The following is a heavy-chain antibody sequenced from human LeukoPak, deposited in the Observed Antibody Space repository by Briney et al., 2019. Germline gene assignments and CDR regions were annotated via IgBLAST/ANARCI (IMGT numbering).Heavy chain of an antibody. D-gene: IGHD6-13*01. V-gene: IGHV4-31*03. CDR2: IYQSGST. CDR3: ARGDSSSWDGFVI. CDR1: GGSINSGGYY. Sequence: PWDTLSLTCTVSGGSINSGGYYWSWIRQHPGKGLEWIGYIYQSGSTYYNPSLKSRVTISIDTSKNQFSLKLGSVTAADTAVYYCARGDSSSWDGFVIWGQGTMVTISS. J-gene: IGHJ3*02.